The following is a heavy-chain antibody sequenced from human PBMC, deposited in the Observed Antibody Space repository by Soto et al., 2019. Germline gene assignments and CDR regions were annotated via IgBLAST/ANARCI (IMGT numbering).Heavy chain of an antibody. CDR2: IKSKRDGGTT. CDR1: GFMFSSAW. Sequence: HLVESGGDLVKPGGSLRLSCAASGFMFSSAWMSWVRQAPGKGLEWVGRIKSKRDGGTTDYAPPVKGRFVISRDDSTNTLYLQINSLKTDDTAVYYCVEGWNDFWGQGTLVAVSS. D-gene: IGHD1-1*01. V-gene: IGHV3-15*01. CDR3: VEGWNDF. J-gene: IGHJ4*02.